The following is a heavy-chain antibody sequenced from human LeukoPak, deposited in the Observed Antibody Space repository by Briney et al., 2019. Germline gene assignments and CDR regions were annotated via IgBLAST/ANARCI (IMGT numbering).Heavy chain of an antibody. V-gene: IGHV3-30*03. CDR3: AIGRHGDYDFDY. CDR1: GFTFSSYG. D-gene: IGHD4-17*01. J-gene: IGHJ4*02. Sequence: PGGSLRLSCAASGFTFSSYGMHWVRQAPGKGLEWVAVISYDGSNKYYADSVKGRFTISRDNSKNTLYLQMNSLRAEDTAVFYCAIGRHGDYDFDYWGQGTLVTVSS. CDR2: ISYDGSNK.